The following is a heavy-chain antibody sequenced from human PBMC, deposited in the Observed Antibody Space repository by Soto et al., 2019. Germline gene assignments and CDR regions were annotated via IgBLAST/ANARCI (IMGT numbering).Heavy chain of an antibody. CDR3: ARLVLGATATNYFDY. CDR2: INYSGKT. J-gene: IGHJ4*02. Sequence: QLQLRESGPGLVNPSETLSLTCPVSGGSIRSSTYYWCWIRQPPGKGLEWIGSINYSGKTYYKSSLQSRVTISIDTAKNQFSLSLSSLTAADAAVYYCARLVLGATATNYFDYWGQGTLVTVSS. V-gene: IGHV4-39*01. D-gene: IGHD3-16*01. CDR1: GGSIRSSTYY.